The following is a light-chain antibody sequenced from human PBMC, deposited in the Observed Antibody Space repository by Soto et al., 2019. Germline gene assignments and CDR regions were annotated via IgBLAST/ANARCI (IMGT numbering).Light chain of an antibody. J-gene: IGKJ3*01. V-gene: IGKV3-15*01. CDR1: QSVSSN. CDR2: GAS. Sequence: EIVMTQSPATLSVSPGERATLSCRASQSVSSNLAWYQQKPNQAPRLLIYGASTRATGIPARFSGSGSGTDFTLTISSLQSEDFAVYYCQQYNNWPPFTFGPGTKVIS. CDR3: QQYNNWPPFT.